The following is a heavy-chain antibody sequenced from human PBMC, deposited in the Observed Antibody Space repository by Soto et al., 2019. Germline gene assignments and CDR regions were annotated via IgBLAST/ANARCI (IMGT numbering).Heavy chain of an antibody. J-gene: IGHJ6*02. CDR3: ARDYLRGRDYYYYGMDV. CDR1: GYTFTSYA. V-gene: IGHV1-3*01. CDR2: INAGNGNT. Sequence: ASVKVSCKASGYTFTSYAMHWVRQAPGQRLEWMGWINAGNGNTKYSQKFQGRVTITRDTSASTAYMELSSLRSEDTAVYYCARDYLRGRDYYYYGMDVWGQGTTVTVSS.